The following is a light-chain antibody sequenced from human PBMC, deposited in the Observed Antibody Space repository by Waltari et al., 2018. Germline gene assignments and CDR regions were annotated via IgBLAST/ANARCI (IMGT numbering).Light chain of an antibody. CDR1: SLDVWVFNS. J-gene: IGLJ2*01. CDR3: HSHTSSITTVI. Sequence: QSALTQPASVSGSPGQSITLSCPGTSLDVWVFNSVSWYHHLPGTAPKLIIYEVSKRPSGVSYRFSGSKSGNTASLTISGLQAEDEADYYCHSHTSSITTVIFGGGTKLTV. CDR2: EVS. V-gene: IGLV2-23*02.